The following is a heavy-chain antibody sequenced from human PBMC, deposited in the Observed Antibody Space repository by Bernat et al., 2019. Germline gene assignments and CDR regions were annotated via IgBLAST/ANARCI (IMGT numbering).Heavy chain of an antibody. CDR1: GFTFTDYW. Sequence: EVLLVESGGGLVQPGGSLRLSCAASGFTFTDYWMHWVRQAPGKGLVWVSRINNDGSDTIYADSVQGRFTLSRDNAKNTLYLQMNSLRVEDTGVYYCARGGWSHGFDIWGQGTMVTVSS. V-gene: IGHV3-74*01. CDR2: INNDGSDT. CDR3: ARGGWSHGFDI. J-gene: IGHJ3*02. D-gene: IGHD3-3*01.